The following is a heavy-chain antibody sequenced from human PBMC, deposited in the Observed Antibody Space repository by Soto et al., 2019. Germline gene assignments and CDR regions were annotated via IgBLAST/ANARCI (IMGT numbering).Heavy chain of an antibody. D-gene: IGHD3-3*01. CDR3: ASLPHVGVVITSFDY. CDR2: ISSSSSTI. V-gene: IGHV3-48*02. Sequence: EVQLVESGGGLVQPGGSLRLSCAASGFTFSSYSMNWVRQAPGKGLEWVSYISSSSSTIYYADSVKGRFTISRDNAKNSLYLQMNSLRDEDTAVYYCASLPHVGVVITSFDYWGQGTLVNVSS. J-gene: IGHJ4*02. CDR1: GFTFSSYS.